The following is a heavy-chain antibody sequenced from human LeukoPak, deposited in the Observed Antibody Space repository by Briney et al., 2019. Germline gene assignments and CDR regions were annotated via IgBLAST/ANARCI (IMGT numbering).Heavy chain of an antibody. CDR3: AREGDSGSYSSAFDI. V-gene: IGHV1-2*02. Sequence: ASVKVSCKASGYTFTGYYMHWVRQAPGQGLEWMGWINPNSGGTNYAQKFQGRVTMTRDTSISTAYMELSRLTSDDTAVYYCAREGDSGSYSSAFDIWGQGTMVTVST. CDR2: INPNSGGT. CDR1: GYTFTGYY. D-gene: IGHD1-26*01. J-gene: IGHJ3*02.